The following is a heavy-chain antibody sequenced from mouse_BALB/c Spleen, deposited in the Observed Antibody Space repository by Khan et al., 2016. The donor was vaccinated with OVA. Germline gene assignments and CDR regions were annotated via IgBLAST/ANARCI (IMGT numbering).Heavy chain of an antibody. CDR1: GYTFTTYW. CDR2: INTTSGYT. D-gene: IGHD2-5*01. CDR3: ERDSIDY. V-gene: IGHV1-7*01. J-gene: IGHJ2*01. Sequence: VQLLESGAELAKPGASVKMSCKASGYTFTTYWMHWIKQRPGEGLEWIGDINTTSGYTDYNQNFKDKATLTADKSTSTAYMQLSSLTSDDSAVYYCERDSIDYWGQGTALTVSS.